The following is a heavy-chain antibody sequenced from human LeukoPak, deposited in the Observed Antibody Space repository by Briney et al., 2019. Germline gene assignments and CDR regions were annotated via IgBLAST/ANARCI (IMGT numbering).Heavy chain of an antibody. J-gene: IGHJ6*03. V-gene: IGHV3-48*03. D-gene: IGHD3-16*01. CDR2: ISSSGSTI. CDR3: ARGGILDYYYYYMDV. Sequence: GGSLRLSCAASGFTFSSYEMNWVRQAPGKGLEWVSYISSSGSTIYYADSVKGRFTISRDNAKNSLNLPMNSLRAEDTAVYYCARGGILDYYYYYMDVWGKGTTVTVSS. CDR1: GFTFSSYE.